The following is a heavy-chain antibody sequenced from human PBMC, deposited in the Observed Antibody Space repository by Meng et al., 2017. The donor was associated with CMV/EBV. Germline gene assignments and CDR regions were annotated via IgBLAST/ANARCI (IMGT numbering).Heavy chain of an antibody. J-gene: IGHJ5*02. CDR2: INPSGGST. D-gene: IGHD4-23*01. V-gene: IGHV1-46*01. CDR1: GYTFTSYY. CDR3: ANAVVRYNWFDP. Sequence: ASVKVSCKASGYTFTSYYMHWVRQAPRQGLEWMGIINPSGGSTSYAQKFQGRVTMTRGTSTSTVYMELSSLRSEDTAVYYCANAVVRYNWFDPWGQGTLVTVSS.